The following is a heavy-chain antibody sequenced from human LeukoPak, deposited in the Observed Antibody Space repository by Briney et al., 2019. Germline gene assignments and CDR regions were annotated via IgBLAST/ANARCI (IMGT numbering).Heavy chain of an antibody. Sequence: ASQTLSLTCTVSGGSISSGGYYWSWIRQHPGKGLEWIGYIYYSGSTYYNPSLKSRVTISVDTSKNQFSPKLSSVTAADTAVYYCARTTVTTDHHFDYWGQGTLVTISS. V-gene: IGHV4-31*03. D-gene: IGHD4-17*01. CDR1: GGSISSGGYY. CDR3: ARTTVTTDHHFDY. CDR2: IYYSGST. J-gene: IGHJ4*02.